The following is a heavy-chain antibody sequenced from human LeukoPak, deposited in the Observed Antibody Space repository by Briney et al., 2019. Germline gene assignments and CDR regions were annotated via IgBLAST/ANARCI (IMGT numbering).Heavy chain of an antibody. CDR3: ARSHSGSPEAFDI. D-gene: IGHD1-26*01. CDR2: INPNSGGT. J-gene: IGHJ3*02. V-gene: IGHV1-2*04. Sequence: ASVKVSCKASGYTFTGYYMHWVRQAPGQGLEWMGWINPNSGGTNYAQKFQGWVTMTRDTSISTAYMELSRLRSDDTAVYYCARSHSGSPEAFDIWGQGTMVTVSS. CDR1: GYTFTGYY.